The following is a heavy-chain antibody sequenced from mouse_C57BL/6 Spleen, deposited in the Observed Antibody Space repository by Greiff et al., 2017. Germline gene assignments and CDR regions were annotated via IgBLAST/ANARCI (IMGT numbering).Heavy chain of an antibody. CDR2: ISSGSSTI. CDR3: ARPMVTTSWFAC. D-gene: IGHD2-2*01. Sequence: EVHLVESGGGLVKPGGSLKLSCAASGFTFSDYGMHWVRQAPEKGLEWVAYISSGSSTIYYADTVKGRFTISRDNAKNTLFLQMTSLRSEDTAMYYCARPMVTTSWFACWGQGTLVTVSA. V-gene: IGHV5-17*01. J-gene: IGHJ3*01. CDR1: GFTFSDYG.